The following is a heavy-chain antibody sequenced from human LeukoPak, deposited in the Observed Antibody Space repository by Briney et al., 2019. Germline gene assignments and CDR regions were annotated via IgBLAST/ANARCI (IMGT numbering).Heavy chain of an antibody. CDR2: IRYDESNE. D-gene: IGHD1-26*01. Sequence: GGSLRLSCAASGFTFSSYGMHWVRQAPGKGLEWVAFIRYDESNEYYADSVKGRLTIARDNSKDTLYLQMNSLRPEDTAVYYCAKDSSKWAFDYWGQGTLVTVSS. V-gene: IGHV3-30*02. CDR3: AKDSSKWAFDY. J-gene: IGHJ4*02. CDR1: GFTFSSYG.